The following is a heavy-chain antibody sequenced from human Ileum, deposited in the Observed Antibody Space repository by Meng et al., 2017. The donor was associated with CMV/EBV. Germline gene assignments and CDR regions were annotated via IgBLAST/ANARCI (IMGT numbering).Heavy chain of an antibody. CDR2: INHSGST. Sequence: QVQPQQWGGGHLKPSGPLCATCAVYGGSFSGYHLSWIRQPPGKGLEWIGEINHSGSTNYNPSLKSRVTISVDTSKNQFSLKLSSVTAADTAVYYCARAAARGVPVDLWGQGTLVTVSS. J-gene: IGHJ5*02. V-gene: IGHV4-34*01. D-gene: IGHD3-10*01. CDR1: GGSFSGYH. CDR3: ARAAARGVPVDL.